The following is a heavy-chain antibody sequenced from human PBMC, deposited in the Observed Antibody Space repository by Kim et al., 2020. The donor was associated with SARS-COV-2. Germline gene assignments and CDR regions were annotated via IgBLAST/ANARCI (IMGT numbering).Heavy chain of an antibody. Sequence: SETLSLTCTVSGGSISSSSYYWGWIRQPPGKGLEWIGSIYYSGSTYYNPSLKSRVTISVDTSKNQFSLKLSSVTAADTAVYYCARAVIDYYGSGSYAYWGQGTLVTVSS. CDR3: ARAVIDYYGSGSYAY. J-gene: IGHJ4*02. CDR1: GGSISSSSYY. CDR2: IYYSGST. V-gene: IGHV4-39*01. D-gene: IGHD3-10*01.